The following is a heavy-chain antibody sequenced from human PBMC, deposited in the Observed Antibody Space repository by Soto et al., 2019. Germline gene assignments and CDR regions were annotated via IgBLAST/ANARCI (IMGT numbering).Heavy chain of an antibody. CDR1: GGTFSSYA. CDR3: AGYSGSYFSDAFDI. D-gene: IGHD1-26*01. Sequence: SSVKVSCKASGGTFSSYAISWVRQAPGQGLEWMGGIIPIFGTANYAQKFQGRVTITADKSTSTAYMELSSLRSEDTAVYYCAGYSGSYFSDAFDIWGQGTMVTVSS. CDR2: IIPIFGTA. V-gene: IGHV1-69*06. J-gene: IGHJ3*02.